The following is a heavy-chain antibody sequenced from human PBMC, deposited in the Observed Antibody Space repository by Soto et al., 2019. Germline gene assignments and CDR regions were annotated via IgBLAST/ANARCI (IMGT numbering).Heavy chain of an antibody. CDR2: IDPSDSYT. CDR3: ASRPKHYYGMDV. J-gene: IGHJ6*02. V-gene: IGHV5-10-1*01. Sequence: LGESLKISCKGSGYSFTSYWISWVRQMPGKGLEWMGRIDPSDSYTNYSPSFQGHVTISADKSISTAYLQWSSLRASDTAMYYCASRPKHYYGMDVWGQGTTVTVSS. CDR1: GYSFTSYW.